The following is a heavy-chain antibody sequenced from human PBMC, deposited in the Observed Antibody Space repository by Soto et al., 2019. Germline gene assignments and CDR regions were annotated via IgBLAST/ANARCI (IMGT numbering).Heavy chain of an antibody. V-gene: IGHV3-23*01. CDR2: ISGSGGST. J-gene: IGHJ4*02. D-gene: IGHD3-22*01. CDR1: GFTFSSYA. Sequence: GGSLRLSCAASGFTFSSYAMSWVRQAPGKGLEWVSAISGSGGSTYYADSVKGRFTISRDNSKNTLYLQMNSLRAEGTAVYYCAKEPPYYYDSSGYYRGDYWGQGTLVTVSS. CDR3: AKEPPYYYDSSGYYRGDY.